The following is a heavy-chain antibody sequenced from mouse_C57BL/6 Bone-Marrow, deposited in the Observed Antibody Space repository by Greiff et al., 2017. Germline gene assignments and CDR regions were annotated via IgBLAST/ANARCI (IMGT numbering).Heavy chain of an antibody. CDR2: IYPRAGST. CDR1: GYTFTDHT. CDR3: AREGDGSCSDY. D-gene: IGHD1-1*01. V-gene: IGHV1-78*01. Sequence: QVQLQQSDAELVKPGGSVKISCKVSGYTFTDHTIHWMKQRPEKGLEWIGYIYPRAGSTKYNEKFQGKGTLTACKSSCTAYMQLNSLTSVDSAVYFCAREGDGSCSDYWGQGTTLTVSS. J-gene: IGHJ2*01.